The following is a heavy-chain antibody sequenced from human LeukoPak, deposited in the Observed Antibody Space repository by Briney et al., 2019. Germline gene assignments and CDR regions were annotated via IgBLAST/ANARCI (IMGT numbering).Heavy chain of an antibody. CDR1: GFTVSSNY. CDR2: IYSGGST. V-gene: IGHV3-66*01. CDR3: ARAKLAYCGGDCFPDAFDI. D-gene: IGHD2-21*02. J-gene: IGHJ3*02. Sequence: GGSLRLSCAASGFTVSSNYMSWVRQAPGKGLEWVSVIYSGGSTYYADSVKGRFTISRDNSKNTLYLQMNSLRAGDTAVYYCARAKLAYCGGDCFPDAFDIWGQGTMVTVSS.